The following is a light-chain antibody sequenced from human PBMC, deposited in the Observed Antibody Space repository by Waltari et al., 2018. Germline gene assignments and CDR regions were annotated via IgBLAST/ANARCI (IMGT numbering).Light chain of an antibody. CDR2: VNSDGSH. CDR3: QTGGHGTWV. CDR1: SGPRSNI. V-gene: IGLV4-69*01. J-gene: IGLJ3*02. Sequence: QLVLTQSPSASASLGASVKLTCTLSSGPRSNIIAWHQQQPEKGPRYLMKVNSDGSHSKGDEIPDRFSGSSSGAERYLTISSLQSEDEADYYCQTGGHGTWVFGGGTKLTVL.